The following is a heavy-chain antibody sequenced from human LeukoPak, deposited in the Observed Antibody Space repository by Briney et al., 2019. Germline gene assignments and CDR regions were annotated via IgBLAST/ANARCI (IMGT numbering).Heavy chain of an antibody. J-gene: IGHJ3*02. D-gene: IGHD2-21*02. CDR1: GFTFSSYE. CDR2: ISSSGSTI. V-gene: IGHV3-48*03. Sequence: QPGGSLRLSCAASGFTFSSYEMNWVRQAPGKGLEWVSYISSSGSTIYYADSVKGRFTISRDNAKNSLYLQMNSLRAEDTAVYYCARLHRSHIVVVTATSDAFDIWGQGTMVTVSS. CDR3: ARLHRSHIVVVTATSDAFDI.